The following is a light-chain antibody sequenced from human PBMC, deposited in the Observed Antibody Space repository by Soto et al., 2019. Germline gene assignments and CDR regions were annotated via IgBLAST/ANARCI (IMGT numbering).Light chain of an antibody. CDR1: SSDVGAYNY. J-gene: IGLJ3*02. Sequence: QSVLTQPASVSGSPGQSITISCTGTSSDVGAYNYVSWYQQHPGKAPKLMIYEVSYRPSGVSDRFSGSRSGNTASLTISGLQAEDESDYYCSSYAGSDTWVFGGGTKVTVL. CDR3: SSYAGSDTWV. CDR2: EVS. V-gene: IGLV2-14*01.